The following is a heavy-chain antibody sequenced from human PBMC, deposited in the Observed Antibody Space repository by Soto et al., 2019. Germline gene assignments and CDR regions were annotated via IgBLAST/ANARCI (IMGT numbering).Heavy chain of an antibody. CDR1: GFTFSSYA. V-gene: IGHV3-23*01. J-gene: IGHJ4*02. CDR2: ISGSCDST. D-gene: IGHD1-1*01. Sequence: GGSLRLSCAASGFTFSSYAMSWVRQAPGKGLEWVSVISGSCDSTFYADSVKGRFTISRDNSKNTLYLQMNSLRAEDTAVYYCATDLGTTMARHWGQGTLVTVSS. CDR3: ATDLGTTMARH.